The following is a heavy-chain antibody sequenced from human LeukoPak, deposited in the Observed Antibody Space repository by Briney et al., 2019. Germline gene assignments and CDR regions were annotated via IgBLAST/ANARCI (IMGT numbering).Heavy chain of an antibody. CDR3: ARGVRRSSSFRGNWLDP. J-gene: IGHJ5*02. D-gene: IGHD6-6*01. CDR1: GGSFSGYY. Sequence: PSETLSLTCAVYGGSFSGYYWSWIRQPPGKGLEWIGEINHSGSTNYNPSLKSRVTISVDTSKNQFSLKLSSVTAADTAVYYCARGVRRSSSFRGNWLDPWGQGTLVTVSS. CDR2: INHSGST. V-gene: IGHV4-34*01.